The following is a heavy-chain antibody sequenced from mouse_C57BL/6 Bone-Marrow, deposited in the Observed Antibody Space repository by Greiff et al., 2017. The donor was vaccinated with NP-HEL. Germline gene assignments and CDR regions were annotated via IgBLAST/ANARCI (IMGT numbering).Heavy chain of an antibody. CDR3: TTDYYGSRQYFDV. Sequence: VQLQQSGAELVRPGASVKLSCTASGFNIKDDYMHWVKQRPEQGLEWIGWIDPENGDTEYASKFQGKATITADTFSNTAYLQLSSLTSEDTAVYYCTTDYYGSRQYFDVWGTGTTVTVSS. D-gene: IGHD1-1*01. CDR1: GFNIKDDY. V-gene: IGHV14-4*01. CDR2: IDPENGDT. J-gene: IGHJ1*03.